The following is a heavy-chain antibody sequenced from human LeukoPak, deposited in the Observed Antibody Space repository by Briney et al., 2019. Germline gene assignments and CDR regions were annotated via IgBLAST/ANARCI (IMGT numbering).Heavy chain of an antibody. J-gene: IGHJ5*02. CDR2: IHGDGDNI. CDR3: ARAQVGAPTDL. CDR1: GFPFSSYA. Sequence: GGSLRLSCAASGFPFSSYAMYWVRQAPGKGLVWVARIHGDGDNINYADSVSGRFTISRDNAKDTLYLHMNSLRPEDTAVYYCARAQVGAPTDLWGQGTLVTVSS. V-gene: IGHV3-74*01. D-gene: IGHD1-26*01.